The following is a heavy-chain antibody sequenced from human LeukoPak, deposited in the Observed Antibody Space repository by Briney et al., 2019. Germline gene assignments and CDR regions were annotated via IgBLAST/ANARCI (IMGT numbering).Heavy chain of an antibody. Sequence: PGGSLRLSCAASGFTFSSYDLNWVRQAPGKGLEWVSSISSSSYIYYADSVKGRFTISRDNAKNSLYLQMNSLRAEDTAVYSCATVRNGDTRDFDYWGQGTLVTVSS. CDR1: GFTFSSYD. V-gene: IGHV3-21*01. D-gene: IGHD2-21*02. J-gene: IGHJ4*02. CDR3: ATVRNGDTRDFDY. CDR2: ISSSSYI.